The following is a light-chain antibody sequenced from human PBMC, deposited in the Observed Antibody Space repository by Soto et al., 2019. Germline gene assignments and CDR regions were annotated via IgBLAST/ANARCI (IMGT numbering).Light chain of an antibody. CDR1: QDISDY. CDR2: DAT. J-gene: IGKJ4*01. Sequence: DFQMTQSPASLSASVGDRVTITCQASQDISDYLNWYQQKPGAAPKLLIHDATNLQAGVPSRFSGSGSGTEFTFTISSLEPEGVATYYCQQYDNIPLTFGGGTKV. V-gene: IGKV1-33*01. CDR3: QQYDNIPLT.